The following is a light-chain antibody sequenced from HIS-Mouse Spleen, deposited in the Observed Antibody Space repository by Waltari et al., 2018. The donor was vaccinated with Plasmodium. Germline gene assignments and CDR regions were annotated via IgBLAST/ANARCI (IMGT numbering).Light chain of an antibody. CDR2: GAS. CDR1: QSVSSN. V-gene: IGKV3-15*01. J-gene: IGKJ3*01. Sequence: EIVMTQSPATLSVSPGERATLSCRASQSVSSNLAWYQQKPGQAPRLLIYGASTRATGSPGRFRGRGSGTEFTLTISSLQSEDFAVYYCQQYNNWSFTFGPGTKVDIK. CDR3: QQYNNWSFT.